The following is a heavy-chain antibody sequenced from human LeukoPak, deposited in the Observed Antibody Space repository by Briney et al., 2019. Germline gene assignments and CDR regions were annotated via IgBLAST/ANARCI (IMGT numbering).Heavy chain of an antibody. J-gene: IGHJ5*02. D-gene: IGHD3-3*01. Sequence: ASVKVSCKASGGTFSSYAISWVRQAPGQGLEWMGGIIPIFGTANYAQKLQGRVTMTTDTSTSTAYMELRSLRSDDTAVYYCARGFDHYDFWSGFPASGEWFDPWGQGTLVTVSS. V-gene: IGHV1-69*05. CDR2: IIPIFGTA. CDR1: GGTFSSYA. CDR3: ARGFDHYDFWSGFPASGEWFDP.